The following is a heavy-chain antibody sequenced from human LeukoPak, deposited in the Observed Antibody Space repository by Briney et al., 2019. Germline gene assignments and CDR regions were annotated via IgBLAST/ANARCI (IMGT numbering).Heavy chain of an antibody. CDR3: ARSYDFWPYYFDY. Sequence: SETLSLTCTVSGGSISSGSYYWSWIRQPAGKGLEWIGRLYTSGSTNYNPSLKSRVTISVDTSKNQFSLKLSSVTAADTAVYYCARSYDFWPYYFDYWGQGTLVTVSS. V-gene: IGHV4-61*02. CDR2: LYTSGST. D-gene: IGHD3-3*01. J-gene: IGHJ4*02. CDR1: GGSISSGSYY.